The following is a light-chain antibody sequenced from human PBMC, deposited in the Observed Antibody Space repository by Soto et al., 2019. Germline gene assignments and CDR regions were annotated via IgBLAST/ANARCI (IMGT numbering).Light chain of an antibody. CDR2: EVS. V-gene: IGLV2-8*01. Sequence: QPVLTQPPSASGSPGQSVTISCTGTSSDVGVYNYVSWYQQHPGKAPKLMIYEVSKRPSGVPDRFSGSKSGNTASLTVSGLQAEDEADYYCSTYAGSTNLVFGGGTKLTVL. CDR1: SSDVGVYNY. J-gene: IGLJ3*02. CDR3: STYAGSTNLV.